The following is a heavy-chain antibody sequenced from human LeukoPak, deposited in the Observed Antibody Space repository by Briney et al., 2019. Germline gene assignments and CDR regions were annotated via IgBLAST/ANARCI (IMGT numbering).Heavy chain of an antibody. V-gene: IGHV3-7*04. CDR3: ARGPTGYYTFDY. D-gene: IGHD3/OR15-3a*01. CDR1: GFTFSSDW. CDR2: IKQDGSEK. Sequence: GGSLRLSCAASGFTFSSDWMSWVRQAPGKGLEWVANIKQDGSEKYYVDSVKGRFTISRDNAKNSLSLQMNSLRAEDTAVYYCARGPTGYYTFDYWGQGTLVTVSS. J-gene: IGHJ4*02.